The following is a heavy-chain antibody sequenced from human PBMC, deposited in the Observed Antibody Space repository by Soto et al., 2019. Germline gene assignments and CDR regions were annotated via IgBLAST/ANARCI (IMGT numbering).Heavy chain of an antibody. CDR2: IYYSGST. J-gene: IGHJ4*02. V-gene: IGHV4-59*12. D-gene: IGHD2-8*02. CDR3: ARDKITGLFDY. Sequence: SETLSLTCTVSGGSISGYYWSWIRQPPGKGLEWIGYIYYSGSTNYNPSLKSRVAISVDTSKNQFSLKLTSVTAADTAVYYCARDKITGLFDYWGQGTLVTVSS. CDR1: GGSISGYY.